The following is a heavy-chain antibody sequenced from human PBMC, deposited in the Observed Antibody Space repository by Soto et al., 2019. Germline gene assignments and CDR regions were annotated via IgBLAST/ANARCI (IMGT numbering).Heavy chain of an antibody. J-gene: IGHJ4*02. CDR1: GYMFNSYG. Sequence: QVPLVQSGAEVKKRGASVKVSCKASGYMFNSYGMSWLRQAPGQGLERIGWISGYNGKTDLAQKFQGRVTMTTEASTSTVYMEMTSLRFDDTDLYYCARDETYTAGWYFEHWGQGTLVTDPS. D-gene: IGHD6-19*01. V-gene: IGHV1-18*01. CDR2: ISGYNGKT. CDR3: ARDETYTAGWYFEH.